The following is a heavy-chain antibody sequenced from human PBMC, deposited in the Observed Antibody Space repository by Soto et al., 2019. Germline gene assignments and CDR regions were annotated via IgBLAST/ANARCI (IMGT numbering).Heavy chain of an antibody. CDR1: GLTFSIYA. J-gene: IGHJ4*02. CDR2: ISGSGGTT. V-gene: IGHV3-23*01. CDR3: ARALTGYAF. Sequence: EVQLLESGGGLVQPGGSLRLSCAASGLTFSIYAMSWVRQAPGKGLGWVAAISGSGGTTYYADSVEGRFTITRDNSKDTVYLQMNGLRAEDTALYYCARALTGYAFWGQGTLVTVSS. D-gene: IGHD3-9*01.